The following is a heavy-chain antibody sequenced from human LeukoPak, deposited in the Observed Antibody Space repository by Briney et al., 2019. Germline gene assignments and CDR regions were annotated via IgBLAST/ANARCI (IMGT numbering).Heavy chain of an antibody. CDR3: AGSYHYNMDV. Sequence: SETLSLTCTVSGGSISNYYWSWIRQPPGKGLEWIGYISYIGSTKYNPSLKSRVTISEDTSNKQFSLKLSSVTAATTAVYYCAGSYHYNMDVWGKGPTVTVSS. CDR2: ISYIGST. V-gene: IGHV4-59*01. J-gene: IGHJ6*03. CDR1: GGSISNYY.